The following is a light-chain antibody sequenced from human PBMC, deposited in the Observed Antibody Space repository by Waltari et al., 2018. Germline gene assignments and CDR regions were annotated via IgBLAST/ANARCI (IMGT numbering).Light chain of an antibody. CDR1: QSIGTS. CDR2: RAS. V-gene: IGKV3-15*01. CDR3: QQYNNWPPGT. Sequence: TQSPATLSMSPGERATLSCRTSQSIGTSLAWYQQRPGQAPRLLIYRASTRATGIPDRFSGSGSETEFTLTISSLQSEDIAVYYCQQYNNWPPGTFGQGTKVEI. J-gene: IGKJ1*01.